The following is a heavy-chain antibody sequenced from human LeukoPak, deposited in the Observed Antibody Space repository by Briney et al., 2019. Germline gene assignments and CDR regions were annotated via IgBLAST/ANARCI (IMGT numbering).Heavy chain of an antibody. CDR3: AGGDDCDF. V-gene: IGHV3-43*01. J-gene: IGHJ4*02. CDR2: ISWDGGST. CDR1: GFTFDDYT. Sequence: GGSLRLSCAASGFTFDDYTMHWVRQAPGKGLEWVSLISWDGGSTYYADSVKGRFTISRDNSKNTLYLQMNSLRAEDTAVYYCAGGDDCDFWGQGTLVTVSS. D-gene: IGHD3-10*01.